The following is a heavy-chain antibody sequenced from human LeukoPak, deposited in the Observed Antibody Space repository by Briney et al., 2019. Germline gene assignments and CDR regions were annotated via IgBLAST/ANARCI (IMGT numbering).Heavy chain of an antibody. Sequence: GGTLRLSCAASGFTFSSYGMSWVRQAPGKGVEWVSGISWNSDNIHYADSVKGRFTTSRDNSKNTLYLQMNSLRAGDKAVYYCAKDQQQLLPQGILRARYIWFDLWGQGTLVTVSS. V-gene: IGHV3-23*01. CDR2: ISWNSDNI. D-gene: IGHD6-13*01. J-gene: IGHJ5*02. CDR1: GFTFSSYG. CDR3: AKDQQQLLPQGILRARYIWFDL.